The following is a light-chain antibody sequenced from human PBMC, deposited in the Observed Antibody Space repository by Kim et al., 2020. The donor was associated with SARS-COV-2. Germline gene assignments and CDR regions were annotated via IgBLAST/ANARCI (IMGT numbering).Light chain of an antibody. CDR3: NSRDSSGNHPNWV. J-gene: IGLJ3*02. Sequence: SSELTQEPAVSVALGQTVRITCQGDSLRSYYASWYQQKPGQAPVLVIYGKNNRPSGIPDRFSGSSSGNTASLTIPGAQAEDEADYYCNSRDSSGNHPNWV. V-gene: IGLV3-19*01. CDR1: SLRSYY. CDR2: GKN.